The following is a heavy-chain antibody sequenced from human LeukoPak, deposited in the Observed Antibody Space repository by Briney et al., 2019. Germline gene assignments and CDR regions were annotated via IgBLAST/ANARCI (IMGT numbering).Heavy chain of an antibody. J-gene: IGHJ3*02. CDR1: GGSFSGYY. V-gene: IGHV3-66*01. D-gene: IGHD3-9*01. CDR2: IYSGGST. Sequence: ETLSLTCAVYGGSFSGYYWSWIRQPPGKGLEWVSVIYSGGSTYYADSVKGRFTISRDNSKNTLYLQMNSLRAEDTAVYYCAREEAYYDILTGYYRGAFDIWGQGTMVTVSS. CDR3: AREEAYYDILTGYYRGAFDI.